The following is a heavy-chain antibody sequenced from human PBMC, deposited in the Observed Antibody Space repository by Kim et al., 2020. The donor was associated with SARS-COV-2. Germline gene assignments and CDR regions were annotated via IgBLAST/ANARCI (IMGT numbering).Heavy chain of an antibody. CDR3: ARGGSLFYNFYGMDV. V-gene: IGHV1-2*05. CDR1: GYTFTAFY. CDR2: INPSSGAT. J-gene: IGHJ6*02. Sequence: ASVKVSCKASGYTFTAFYIHWVRQAPGQGLEWMGRINPSSGATDYAQKFQGRVTMTRDTSISAAYMELSRLRSDDTVVYYCARGGSLFYNFYGMDVWGQGTTVTVSS.